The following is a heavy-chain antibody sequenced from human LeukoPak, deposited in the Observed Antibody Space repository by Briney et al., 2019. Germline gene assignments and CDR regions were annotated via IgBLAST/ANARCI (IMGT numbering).Heavy chain of an antibody. D-gene: IGHD5/OR15-5a*01. J-gene: IGHJ6*02. CDR1: GFTFSSYG. CDR2: ISSNGGST. CDR3: ARVGSRIMDV. Sequence: PGGSLRLFCAASGFTFSSYGMHWVRQAPGKGLEYVSAISSNGGSTHYANSVKGRFTISRDNSKNTLYLQMGSLRAEDTAMYYCARVGSRIMDVWGQGTTVTVSS. V-gene: IGHV3-64*01.